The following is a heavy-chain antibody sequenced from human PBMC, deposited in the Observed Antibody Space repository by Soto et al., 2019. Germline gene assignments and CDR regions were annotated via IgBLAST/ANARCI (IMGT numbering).Heavy chain of an antibody. CDR3: ARVPTYSSSPGFDY. Sequence: GASLKVSCKASGYAFTSYAMHWVRQAPGQRLEWMGWINAGNGNTKYSQKFQGRVTITRDTSASTAYMELSSLRSEDTAVYYCARVPTYSSSPGFDYWGQGTLVTVSS. CDR1: GYAFTSYA. CDR2: INAGNGNT. D-gene: IGHD6-6*01. J-gene: IGHJ4*02. V-gene: IGHV1-3*01.